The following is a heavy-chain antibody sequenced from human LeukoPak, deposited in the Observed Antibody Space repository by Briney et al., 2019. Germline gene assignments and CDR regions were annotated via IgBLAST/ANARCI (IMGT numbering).Heavy chain of an antibody. CDR1: GYSFTSYW. Sequence: GESLKISCKGSGYSFTSYWIGWVRQMPGKGLEWMGIIYPGDSDTRYSPSFQGQVTISADKSISTAYLQWSSLKASDTAMYYCARHTAGGYCSGGSRYLDYWGQGTLVTVSS. J-gene: IGHJ4*02. D-gene: IGHD2-15*01. V-gene: IGHV5-51*01. CDR3: ARHTAGGYCSGGSRYLDY. CDR2: IYPGDSDT.